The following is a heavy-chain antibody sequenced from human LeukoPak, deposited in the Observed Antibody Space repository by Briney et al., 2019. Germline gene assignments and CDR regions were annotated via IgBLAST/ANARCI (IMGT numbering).Heavy chain of an antibody. V-gene: IGHV3-33*01. D-gene: IGHD4-17*01. J-gene: IGHJ4*02. Sequence: GGSLRLSCAASGFTFSSYGMHWVRQAPGKGLEWVALIWFDGSNKYYADSVKGRFTISRDNSKNTLYLQMNSLRAEDTAVYYCAREAGDYGDPRREFHYWGQGTLVTVSS. CDR2: IWFDGSNK. CDR1: GFTFSSYG. CDR3: AREAGDYGDPRREFHY.